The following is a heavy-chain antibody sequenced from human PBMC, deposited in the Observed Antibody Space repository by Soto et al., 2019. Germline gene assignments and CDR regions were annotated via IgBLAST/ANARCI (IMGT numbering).Heavy chain of an antibody. V-gene: IGHV3-33*01. CDR3: ARCYYDSSGPADY. J-gene: IGHJ4*02. Sequence: GGSLRLSCAASGFTFSSYGMHWVSQAPGKGLEWVAVIWYDGSNKYYADSVKGRFTISRDNSKNTLYLQMNSLRAEDTAVYYCARCYYDSSGPADYWGQGTLVTVSS. D-gene: IGHD3-22*01. CDR2: IWYDGSNK. CDR1: GFTFSSYG.